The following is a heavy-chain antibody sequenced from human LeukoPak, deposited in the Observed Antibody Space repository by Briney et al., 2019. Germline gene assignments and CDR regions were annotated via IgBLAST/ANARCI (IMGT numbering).Heavy chain of an antibody. CDR2: IDPNTGNP. Sequence: GASVKVSCKASGYTFTSYAMNWVRQAPGQGLQWMGWIDPNTGNPTYAQGFTGRFVFSLDTSVSTTYLQISSLKPEDTAVYYCARAYQHLGGSSFPGSWGQGTLVTVSS. CDR1: GYTFTSYA. D-gene: IGHD3-16*01. CDR3: ARAYQHLGGSSFPGS. J-gene: IGHJ5*02. V-gene: IGHV7-4-1*02.